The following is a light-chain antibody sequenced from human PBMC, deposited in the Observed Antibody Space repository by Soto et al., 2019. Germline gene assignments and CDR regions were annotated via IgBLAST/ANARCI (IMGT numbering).Light chain of an antibody. CDR3: QQYHSYSYT. CDR1: QSIGSW. CDR2: KAS. V-gene: IGKV1-5*03. J-gene: IGKJ2*01. Sequence: DIQMTQSPSTLSASVGGRVTITCRASQSIGSWLAWYQQKPGKAPNLLIYKASSLESGVPSRFSGSGSGTEFTLTISSLQPDDFATYYCQQYHSYSYTFGQGTKLEIK.